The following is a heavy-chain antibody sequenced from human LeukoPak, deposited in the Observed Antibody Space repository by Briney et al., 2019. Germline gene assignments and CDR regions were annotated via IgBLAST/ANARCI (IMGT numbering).Heavy chain of an antibody. D-gene: IGHD5-12*01. CDR2: ISYSGST. Sequence: SETLSLTCTVSGGSISSSYWSWIRQPPGKGLEWIGYISYSGSTNYSPSLKSRVTMSVDTSKNQFSLKLSSVTAADTAVYYCARVHSGYEDYWGQGTLVTVSS. CDR1: GGSISSSY. CDR3: ARVHSGYEDY. V-gene: IGHV4-59*12. J-gene: IGHJ4*02.